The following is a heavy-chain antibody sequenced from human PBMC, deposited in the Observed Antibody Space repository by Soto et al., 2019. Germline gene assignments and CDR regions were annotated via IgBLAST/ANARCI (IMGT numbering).Heavy chain of an antibody. J-gene: IGHJ4*02. Sequence: PGGSLRLSCAASGFSFSIYGMHWVRQAPGKGLEWVAVISYDGSNKFYADSVKGRFTISRDSSNNRLYLQMNSLRAEDTAVYYCAKDSGRYSGNKDNWGQGTLVTVSS. CDR1: GFSFSIYG. D-gene: IGHD5-12*01. CDR2: ISYDGSNK. V-gene: IGHV3-30*18. CDR3: AKDSGRYSGNKDN.